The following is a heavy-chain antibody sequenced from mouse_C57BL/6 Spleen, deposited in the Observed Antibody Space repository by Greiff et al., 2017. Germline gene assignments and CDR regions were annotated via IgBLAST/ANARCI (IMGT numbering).Heavy chain of an antibody. J-gene: IGHJ2*01. CDR3: ARRDYGSSYSFDY. V-gene: IGHV5-6*01. CDR1: GFTFSSYG. CDR2: ISSGGSYT. Sequence: EVQRVESGGDLVKPGGSLKLSCAASGFTFSSYGMSWVRQTPDKRLEWVATISSGGSYTYYPDSVKGRFTISRDNAKNTLYLQMSSLKSEDTAMYYCARRDYGSSYSFDYWGQGTTLTVSS. D-gene: IGHD1-1*01.